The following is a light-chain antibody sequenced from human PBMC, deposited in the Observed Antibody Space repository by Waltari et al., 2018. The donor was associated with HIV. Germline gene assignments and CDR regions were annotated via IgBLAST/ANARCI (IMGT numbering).Light chain of an antibody. CDR2: GAS. Sequence: ELVLTQSPDTLSVSPGQSAHLSCRASQSISASQLAWYQQKPGQAPRLVIYGASTRATGIPDRFSGSGSGTDFALTISRLEPEDSAVFYCQQYGRSPITFGLGTRLEIK. CDR1: QSISASQ. V-gene: IGKV3-20*01. J-gene: IGKJ5*01. CDR3: QQYGRSPIT.